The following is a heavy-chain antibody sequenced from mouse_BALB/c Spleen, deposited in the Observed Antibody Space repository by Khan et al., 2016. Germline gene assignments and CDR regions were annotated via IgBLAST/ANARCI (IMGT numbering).Heavy chain of an antibody. D-gene: IGHD2-4*01. Sequence: QVQLKQSGAELVKPGASVKLSCKASGYTFTSYDINWVRQRPEQGLEWIGWIFPGDGSTKYNEKFKGKATLTTDKSSSTASMQLSRLTSGADAVGFGARGDDYYLTYWGRGATLPVAS. CDR1: GYTFTSYD. CDR3: ARGDDYYLTY. V-gene: IGHV1S56*01. J-gene: IGHJ2*01. CDR2: IFPGDGST.